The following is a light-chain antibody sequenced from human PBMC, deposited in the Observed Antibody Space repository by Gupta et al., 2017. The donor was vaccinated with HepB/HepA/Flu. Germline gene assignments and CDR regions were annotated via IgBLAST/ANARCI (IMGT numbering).Light chain of an antibody. CDR3: SSYTASSILV. CDR1: STDVGGYNY. Sequence: QSALTQPASMSGSPGQSINISCPGTSTDVGGYNYFSWYQQPPGKAPKVMIYDVTNRPSGVSKRFSGSKSENTASLTISGLQAEDEADYYCSSYTASSILVFSGGTKLTVL. CDR2: DVT. V-gene: IGLV2-14*03. J-gene: IGLJ3*02.